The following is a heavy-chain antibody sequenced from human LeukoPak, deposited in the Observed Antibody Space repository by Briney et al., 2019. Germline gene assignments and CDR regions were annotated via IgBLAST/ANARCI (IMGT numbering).Heavy chain of an antibody. CDR1: GFTFSNYW. CDR2: IKYDGSEK. Sequence: GGSLRLSCAASGFTFSNYWMTWVRQAPGKGLEWVANIKYDGSEKNYVDSVKGRFTISRDNSKNTLYLQMNSLRAEDTAVYYCAKDLAAGIAAAGTGVFDYWGQGTLVTVSS. CDR3: AKDLAAGIAAAGTGVFDY. V-gene: IGHV3-7*01. J-gene: IGHJ4*02. D-gene: IGHD6-13*01.